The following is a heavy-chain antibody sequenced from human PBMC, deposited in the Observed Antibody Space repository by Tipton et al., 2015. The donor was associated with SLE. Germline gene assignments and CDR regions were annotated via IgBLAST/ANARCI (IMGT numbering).Heavy chain of an antibody. J-gene: IGHJ4*02. D-gene: IGHD6-13*01. Sequence: QLVQSGPEVKKPGESLKISCKGSGYSFTGYWIGWVRQMPGKGLEWMGMIYPGDSDTRYSPSFQGQVTISADKSIGTAYLQWSSLRASDTALYYCARRPLYSSSWYLNYWGQGTLVTVSS. CDR3: ARRPLYSSSWYLNY. V-gene: IGHV5-51*03. CDR2: IYPGDSDT. CDR1: GYSFTGYW.